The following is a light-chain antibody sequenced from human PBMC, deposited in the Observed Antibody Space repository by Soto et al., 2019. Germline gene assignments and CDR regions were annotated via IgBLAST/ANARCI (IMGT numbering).Light chain of an antibody. CDR1: SSDVGLYSL. CDR3: CSYAGSSTWV. J-gene: IGLJ3*02. V-gene: IGLV2-23*02. CDR2: EVS. Sequence: QSVLTQPDSVSESPGQSITLSCTGTSSDVGLYSLVSWYQQHPGKAPKLMIFEVSKRPSGVSNRFSGYKSGSTASLTISGLQAEDGADYYCCSYAGSSTWVFGRGTKVTVL.